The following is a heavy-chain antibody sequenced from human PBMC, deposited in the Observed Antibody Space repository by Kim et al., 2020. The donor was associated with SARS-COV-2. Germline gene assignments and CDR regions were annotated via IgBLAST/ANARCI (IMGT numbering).Heavy chain of an antibody. Sequence: LKSRVPISVDTSKNQFSLKLSSVTAADTAVYYCASLTVTPGIDYYYGMDVWGQGTTVTVSS. J-gene: IGHJ6*02. CDR3: ASLTVTPGIDYYYGMDV. V-gene: IGHV4-39*01. D-gene: IGHD4-17*01.